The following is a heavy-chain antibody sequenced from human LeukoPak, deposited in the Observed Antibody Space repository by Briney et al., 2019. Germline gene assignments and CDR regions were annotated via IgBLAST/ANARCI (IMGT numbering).Heavy chain of an antibody. CDR1: GGTFSSYA. CDR2: IIPIFGTV. CDR3: ARVPYYYDSSGYHEYFYCYMDV. Sequence: SVKVSCKASGGTFSSYAISWVRQAPGQGLEWMGGIIPIFGTVNYAQMLQGRVTITADKSTSTAYMELSSLRSEDTAVYYCARVPYYYDSSGYHEYFYCYMDVWGKGTTVTVSS. J-gene: IGHJ6*03. V-gene: IGHV1-69*06. D-gene: IGHD3-22*01.